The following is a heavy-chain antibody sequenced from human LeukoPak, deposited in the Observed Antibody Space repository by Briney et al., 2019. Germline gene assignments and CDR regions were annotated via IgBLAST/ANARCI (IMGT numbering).Heavy chain of an antibody. J-gene: IGHJ4*02. Sequence: GGSLRLSCAASGFTFSSSGMHWVRQAPGKGLEWVAVISYDGSNKYYADSVKGRFTFSRDNSKSTLYLQMNSLRAEDTAVYYCARDSLGDPTYYFDYWGQGTLVTVSS. CDR3: ARDSLGDPTYYFDY. D-gene: IGHD3-10*01. V-gene: IGHV3-30*03. CDR2: ISYDGSNK. CDR1: GFTFSSSG.